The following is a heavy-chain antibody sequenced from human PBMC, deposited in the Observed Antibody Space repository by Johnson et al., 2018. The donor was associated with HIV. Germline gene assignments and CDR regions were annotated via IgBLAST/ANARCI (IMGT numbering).Heavy chain of an antibody. D-gene: IGHD6-6*01. CDR3: AKDLTMYSSSSAAFDI. V-gene: IGHV3-7*03. CDR2: INQDGSRK. Sequence: VQLVESGGGLVKPGGSLRLSCAASGFIFSNYWMTWVRQAPGKGLEWVANINQDGSRKHYAGSVKGRFTISRDNSKNSLYLQMNSLRTEDTALYYCAKDLTMYSSSSAAFDIWGQGTMVTVSS. J-gene: IGHJ3*02. CDR1: GFIFSNYW.